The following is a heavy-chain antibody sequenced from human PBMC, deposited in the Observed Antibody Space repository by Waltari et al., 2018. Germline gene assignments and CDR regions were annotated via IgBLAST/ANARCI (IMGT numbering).Heavy chain of an antibody. CDR3: ARVIRTDDAFDI. V-gene: IGHV1-2*02. CDR2: INPNSGGT. D-gene: IGHD3-22*01. Sequence: QVQLVQSGAVVKKPGASVKVSCKASGYTFTGYYMHWVRQAHGQGPEWMGWINPNSGGTNYAQKLQGRVTMTRDTSISTAYMELSRLRSDDTAVYYCARVIRTDDAFDIWGQGTMVTVSS. CDR1: GYTFTGYY. J-gene: IGHJ3*02.